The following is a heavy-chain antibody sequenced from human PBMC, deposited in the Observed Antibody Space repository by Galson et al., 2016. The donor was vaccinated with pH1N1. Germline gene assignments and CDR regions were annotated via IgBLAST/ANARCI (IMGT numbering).Heavy chain of an antibody. CDR3: TRAVGSYSSF. CDR2: INQDGSKM. D-gene: IGHD1-26*01. V-gene: IGHV3-7*03. CDR1: GFTFSIYW. Sequence: SLRLSCAASGFTFSIYWMTWVRQAPGKGLEWVANINQDGSKMYYVDSVKGRFTISRDNAKNSLCLQMNSLRAEDAAVYYCTRAVGSYSSFWGQGTLVTVSS. J-gene: IGHJ4*02.